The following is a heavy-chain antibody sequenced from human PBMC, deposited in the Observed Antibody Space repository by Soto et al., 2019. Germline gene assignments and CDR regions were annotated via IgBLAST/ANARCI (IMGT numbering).Heavy chain of an antibody. CDR3: ASDRVSYIGYGDAFDI. V-gene: IGHV3-33*01. Sequence: QVQLVESGGGVVQPGRSLRLSCAASGFTFSRYGMNWVRQAPGKGLEWVAGIGYAGSSQYYADSVKGRLTIFRDNSKNTLSVQMNNLRVEDTAVYYCASDRVSYIGYGDAFDIWGQGTMVTVSS. J-gene: IGHJ3*02. CDR2: IGYAGSSQ. CDR1: GFTFSRYG. D-gene: IGHD5-12*01.